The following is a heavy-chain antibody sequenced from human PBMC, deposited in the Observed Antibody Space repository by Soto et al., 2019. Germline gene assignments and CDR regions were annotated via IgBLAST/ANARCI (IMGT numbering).Heavy chain of an antibody. D-gene: IGHD2-2*01. J-gene: IGHJ6*02. Sequence: PGGSLRLSCAASGFTFSSYWMSWVRQATGKGLEWVANIKQDGSEKYYVDSVKGRFTISRDNAKNSLYLQMNSLRAEDTAVYYYARDPNIVLVPAALRSYYYYGMDVWGQGTTVTVSS. CDR3: ARDPNIVLVPAALRSYYYYGMDV. CDR1: GFTFSSYW. CDR2: IKQDGSEK. V-gene: IGHV3-7*01.